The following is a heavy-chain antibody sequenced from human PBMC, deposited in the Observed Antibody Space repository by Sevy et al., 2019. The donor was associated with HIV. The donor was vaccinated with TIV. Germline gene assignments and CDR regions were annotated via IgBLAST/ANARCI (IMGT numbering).Heavy chain of an antibody. J-gene: IGHJ4*02. CDR1: GFSFSSYG. CDR3: ARAHEFYDYGDYGPTFFPDY. D-gene: IGHD4-17*01. CDR2: IWFDGSNS. V-gene: IGHV3-33*01. Sequence: GGFLRLSCAASGFSFSSYGMHWVRQAPGKGLEWLALIWFDGSNSYYADSVKGRFTISRDTSKNTVYLHMNSLRAEDTAVYYCARAHEFYDYGDYGPTFFPDYWGQGNLVTVSS.